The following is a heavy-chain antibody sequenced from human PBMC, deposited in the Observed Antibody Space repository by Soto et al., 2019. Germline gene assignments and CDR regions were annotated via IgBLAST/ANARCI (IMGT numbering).Heavy chain of an antibody. J-gene: IGHJ4*02. Sequence: GGSLRLSCVGSGFMFDSYPMNWVRQAPGKGLEWVSYINSGSDSIYYAESVKGRFTISRDNAKNSLYLQMNSLRAEDTAVYYCARSLYDFWRGMTPNWGKGTLVTVSS. CDR2: INSGSDSI. D-gene: IGHD3-3*01. CDR3: ARSLYDFWRGMTPN. CDR1: GFMFDSYP. V-gene: IGHV3-48*04.